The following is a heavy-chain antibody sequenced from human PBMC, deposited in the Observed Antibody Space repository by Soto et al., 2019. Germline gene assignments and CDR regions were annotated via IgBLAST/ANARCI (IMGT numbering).Heavy chain of an antibody. CDR1: GGSISSSSYY. J-gene: IGHJ6*02. CDR2: IYYSGST. D-gene: IGHD5-12*01. Sequence: QLQLQESGPGLVKPSETLSLTCTVSGGSISSSSYYWGWIRQPPGKGLEWIGSIYYSGSTYYNPSLKSRVTISVDTSKNQFSLKLSSVTAADTAVYYCASLVDIVALESYYYYGMDVWGQGTTVTVSS. V-gene: IGHV4-39*01. CDR3: ASLVDIVALESYYYYGMDV.